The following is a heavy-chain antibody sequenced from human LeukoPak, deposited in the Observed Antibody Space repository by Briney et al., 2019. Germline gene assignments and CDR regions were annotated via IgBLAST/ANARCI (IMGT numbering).Heavy chain of an antibody. CDR3: ARALRHFDWLLPTLDY. V-gene: IGHV3-48*03. J-gene: IGHJ4*02. CDR1: GFTFSSYE. Sequence: GGSLRLSCAASGFTFSSYEMNWVRQAPGKGLEWVSCISSSGSTIYYADSVKGRFTISRDNAKNSLYLQMHSLRAEDTAVYFCARALRHFDWLLPTLDYWGQGTLVTVSS. D-gene: IGHD3-9*01. CDR2: ISSSGSTI.